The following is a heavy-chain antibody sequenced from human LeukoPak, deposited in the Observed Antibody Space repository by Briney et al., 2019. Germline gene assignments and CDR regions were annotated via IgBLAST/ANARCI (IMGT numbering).Heavy chain of an antibody. V-gene: IGHV3-33*01. CDR3: ARDQGSGPGGSYYYYYGMDV. Sequence: PGGSLRLSCAASGFTFSSYGMHWVRQAPGKGLEWVAVIWYDGSNKYYADSVKGRFTISRDNSKNTLYLQMNSLRAEDTAVYYCARDQGSGPGGSYYYYYGMDVWGQGTTVTVSS. D-gene: IGHD1-26*01. J-gene: IGHJ6*02. CDR2: IWYDGSNK. CDR1: GFTFSSYG.